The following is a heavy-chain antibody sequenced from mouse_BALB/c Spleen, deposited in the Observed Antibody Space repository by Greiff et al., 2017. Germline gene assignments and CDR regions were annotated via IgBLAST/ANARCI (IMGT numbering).Heavy chain of an antibody. J-gene: IGHJ1*01. V-gene: IGHV3-2*02. CDR3: ASLYGKRYFDV. Sequence: EVKLVESGPGLVKPSQSLSLTCTVTGYSITSDYAWNWIRQFPGNKLEWMGYISYSGSTSYNPSLKSRISITRDTSKNQFFLQLNSVTTEDTATYYCASLYGKRYFDVWGAGTTVTVSS. CDR2: ISYSGST. D-gene: IGHD2-1*01. CDR1: GYSITSDYA.